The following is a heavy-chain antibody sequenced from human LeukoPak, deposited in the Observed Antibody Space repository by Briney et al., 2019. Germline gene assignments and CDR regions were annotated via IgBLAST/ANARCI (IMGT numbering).Heavy chain of an antibody. CDR3: TRRRAYSYAFDY. D-gene: IGHD5-18*01. V-gene: IGHV4-34*01. J-gene: IGHJ4*02. CDR2: INHSGST. CDR1: GGSFSGYY. Sequence: SETLSLTCAVYGGSFSGYYWSWIRQPPGKGLEWIGEINHSGSTNYNPSLKSRVTISVDTSKNQFSLKLSSVTATDTAVYYCTRRRAYSYAFDYWGQGTLVTVSS.